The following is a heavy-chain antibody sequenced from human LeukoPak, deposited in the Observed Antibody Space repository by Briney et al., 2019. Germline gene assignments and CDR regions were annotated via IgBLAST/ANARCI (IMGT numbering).Heavy chain of an antibody. Sequence: SETLSLTCTVSGGSISSGGYYWSWIRQHPGQGLEWIGYIYYSGSTYYNPSLKSRVTISVDTSKNQFSLKLSSVTAADTAVYYCARDGTSTYFDYWGQGTLVTVSS. CDR3: ARDGTSTYFDY. V-gene: IGHV4-31*03. D-gene: IGHD1-26*01. CDR2: IYYSGST. J-gene: IGHJ4*02. CDR1: GGSISSGGYY.